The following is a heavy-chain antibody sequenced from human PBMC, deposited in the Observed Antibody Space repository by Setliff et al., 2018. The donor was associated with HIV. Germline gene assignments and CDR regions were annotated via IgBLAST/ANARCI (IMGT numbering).Heavy chain of an antibody. D-gene: IGHD6-19*01. V-gene: IGHV3-73*01. CDR2: IRTKINNYAT. Sequence: PGGSLRLSCAASGFTFSGSAIHWVRQASGRGLEWIGRIRTKINNYATTYTASVKDRFIISRDDSKNTAFLQMNSLKSEDTAVYYCTGWGSGWPQNYWGQGTLVTVSS. CDR1: GFTFSGSA. J-gene: IGHJ4*02. CDR3: TGWGSGWPQNY.